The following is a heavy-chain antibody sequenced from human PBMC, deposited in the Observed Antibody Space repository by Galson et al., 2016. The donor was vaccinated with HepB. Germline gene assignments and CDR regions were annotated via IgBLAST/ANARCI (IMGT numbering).Heavy chain of an antibody. CDR2: ISTSSRYI. CDR3: ARDTNNWNYFDY. V-gene: IGHV3-21*01. CDR1: GFTFSGYA. D-gene: IGHD1-20*01. Sequence: SLRLSCAASGFTFSGYAMNWVRQAPGKGLEWVSCISTSSRYIYYTDSVKGRLTISRNTAKNSLYLQVNSLRAEDTAVYYCARDTNNWNYFDYWGQGTLVTVSS. J-gene: IGHJ4*02.